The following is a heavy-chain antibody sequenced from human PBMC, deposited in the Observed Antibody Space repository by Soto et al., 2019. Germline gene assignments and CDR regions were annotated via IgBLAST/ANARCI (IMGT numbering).Heavy chain of an antibody. CDR1: GGSISSYY. Sequence: QVQLQESGPGLVKPSETLSLTCTVSGGSISSYYWSWIRQPAGKGLEWIGRIYTSGSTNYNPSLKCRVTMSVDTSKNQFSLKLSSVTAADTAVYYCAREGAGPVVVATNLHYYYGMDVWGQGTTVTVSS. J-gene: IGHJ6*02. CDR3: AREGAGPVVVATNLHYYYGMDV. D-gene: IGHD5-12*01. CDR2: IYTSGST. V-gene: IGHV4-4*07.